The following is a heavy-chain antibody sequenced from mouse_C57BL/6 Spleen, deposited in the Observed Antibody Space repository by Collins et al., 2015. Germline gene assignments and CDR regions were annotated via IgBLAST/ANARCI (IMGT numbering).Heavy chain of an antibody. CDR3: ARYRWALDY. V-gene: IGHV1-66*01. D-gene: IGHD1-1*02. CDR2: FYPGSGST. Sequence: QVQLQQSGPELVKPGASVKISCRASGYSFTSYYIHWVKQRPGQGLEWIGWFYPGSGSTKYNEKFKGKATLTADTSSSTAHMQLSSLTSEDSAVYYCARYRWALDYWGQGTTLTVSS. J-gene: IGHJ2*01. CDR1: GYSFTSYY.